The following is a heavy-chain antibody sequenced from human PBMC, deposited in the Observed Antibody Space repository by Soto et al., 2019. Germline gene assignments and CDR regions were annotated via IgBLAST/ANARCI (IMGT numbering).Heavy chain of an antibody. J-gene: IGHJ4*02. D-gene: IGHD1-26*01. Sequence: EVQSLESGGDLVQPGGSLRLSCAASGFTLSNYAMSWVRQAPGKGLEWVSVISGSGSSTYYADSVKGRFTISRDNSKNTLYLQMNRLRAEDTAVYYCAKDLAGGNYYWGQGTLVTVSS. CDR2: ISGSGSST. CDR1: GFTLSNYA. V-gene: IGHV3-23*01. CDR3: AKDLAGGNYY.